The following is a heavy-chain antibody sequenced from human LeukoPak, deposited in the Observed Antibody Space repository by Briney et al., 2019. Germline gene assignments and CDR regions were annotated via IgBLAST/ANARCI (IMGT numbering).Heavy chain of an antibody. CDR2: ISSSSSYM. CDR3: ARGGYSSSWYHDS. D-gene: IGHD6-13*01. V-gene: IGHV3-21*01. Sequence: GGSLRLSCAASGFTFSGYWMSWVRQAPGKGLEWVSSISSSSSYMYYADSVKGRFTISRDNAKNSLYMQVNSLRAEDTAVYYCARGGYSSSWYHDSWGQGTLVTVSS. J-gene: IGHJ4*02. CDR1: GFTFSGYW.